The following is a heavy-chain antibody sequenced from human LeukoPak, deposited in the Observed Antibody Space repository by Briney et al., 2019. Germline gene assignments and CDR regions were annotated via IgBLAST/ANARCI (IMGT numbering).Heavy chain of an antibody. CDR3: ARERAREIWSHAFDI. CDR2: ISYDGRNE. D-gene: IGHD2-8*02. V-gene: IGHV3-30*04. J-gene: IGHJ3*02. Sequence: PGGSLRLSCEVSGFVVTNFAMHWVRQAPGKGLEWVAVISYDGRNEYYTDSVKGRFTVSRDISKNIVYLQMDRLRVEDTAIYYGARERAREIWSHAFDIWGQGTMVTVSS. CDR1: GFVVTNFA.